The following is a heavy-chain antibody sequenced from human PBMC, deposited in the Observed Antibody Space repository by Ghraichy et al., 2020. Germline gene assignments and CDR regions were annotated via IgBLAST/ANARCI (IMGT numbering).Heavy chain of an antibody. Sequence: ASVKVSCKASGYTFASYDIIWVRQAPGQGLEWMGWISVYNGDTNYAQKLQGRVTMTTDTSTSTAYMELRSLRSDDTAVYYCARDQGGSLDPWGQGTLVTVSS. CDR2: ISVYNGDT. CDR1: GYTFASYD. CDR3: ARDQGGSLDP. V-gene: IGHV1-18*04. D-gene: IGHD3-16*01. J-gene: IGHJ5*02.